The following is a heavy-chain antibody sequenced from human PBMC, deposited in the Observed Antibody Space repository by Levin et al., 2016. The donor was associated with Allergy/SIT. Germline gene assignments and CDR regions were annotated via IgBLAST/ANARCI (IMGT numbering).Heavy chain of an antibody. D-gene: IGHD2-15*01. CDR2: IWYDGSNK. V-gene: IGHV3-33*01. CDR1: GFTFSSYG. J-gene: IGHJ6*03. CDR3: ARGLRGGLHYYYMDV. Sequence: GESLKISCAASGFTFSSYGMHWVRQAPGKGLEWVAVIWYDGSNKYYADSVKGRFTISRDNSKNTLYLQMNSLRAEDTAVYYCARGLRGGLHYYYMDVWGKGTTVTVSS.